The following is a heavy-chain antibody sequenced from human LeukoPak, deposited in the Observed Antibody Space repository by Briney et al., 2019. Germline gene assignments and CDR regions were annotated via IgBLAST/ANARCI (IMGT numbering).Heavy chain of an antibody. V-gene: IGHV3-48*01. D-gene: IGHD6-19*01. Sequence: GGSLRLSCAASGFTFSAYSMNWVCQAPGKGLEWVSYISTTTSPIYYADSVKGRFTISRDNAKNSLYLQMNNLRAEDTAIYYCAKGAVAGTNWFDPWGQGTLVTVSS. CDR1: GFTFSAYS. CDR3: AKGAVAGTNWFDP. J-gene: IGHJ5*02. CDR2: ISTTTSPI.